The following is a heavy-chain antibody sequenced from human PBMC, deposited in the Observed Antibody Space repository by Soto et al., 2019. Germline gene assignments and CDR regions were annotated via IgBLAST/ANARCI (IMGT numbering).Heavy chain of an antibody. Sequence: GGSLRLSCAASGFTFSSYWMSWVRQAPGMGLEWVANIKEDGSEKYYIDSVKGRFTMSRDNGKNSVYLQMNSLRAEDTAVYYCVTGIPKGRERINRWGQGTLVTVSS. CDR2: IKEDGSEK. CDR1: GFTFSSYW. D-gene: IGHD2-21*01. CDR3: VTGIPKGRERINR. V-gene: IGHV3-7*01. J-gene: IGHJ5*02.